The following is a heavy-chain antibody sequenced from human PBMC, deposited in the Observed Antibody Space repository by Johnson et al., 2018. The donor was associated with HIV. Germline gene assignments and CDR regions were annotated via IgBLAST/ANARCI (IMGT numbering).Heavy chain of an antibody. D-gene: IGHD1-26*01. Sequence: VQLVESGGGLVQSRRSLRLSCAASGFTFNVHRMNWVRQAPGKGLEWVSVIYSGGSTYYADSVKGRFTISRDNSKNTLYLQMNSLRAEDTAVYYCARTISSYQGAFDIWGQGTMVTVSS. J-gene: IGHJ3*02. CDR2: IYSGGST. CDR1: GFTFNVHR. CDR3: ARTISSYQGAFDI. V-gene: IGHV3-66*01.